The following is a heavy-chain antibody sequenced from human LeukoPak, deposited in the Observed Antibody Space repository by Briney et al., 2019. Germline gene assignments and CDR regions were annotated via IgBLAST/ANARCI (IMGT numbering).Heavy chain of an antibody. J-gene: IGHJ6*02. Sequence: GGSLRLSCAASGFTFTSYSMNWVRQAPGKGLEWVAVISYDGSNKYYADSVKGRFTISRDKSKNTLYLQMNSLRAEDTAVYFCARDRYYYDTSGYWGREENSYYYYGMDVWGRGTTVTVSS. CDR2: ISYDGSNK. D-gene: IGHD3-22*01. V-gene: IGHV3-30*03. CDR3: ARDRYYYDTSGYWGREENSYYYYGMDV. CDR1: GFTFTSYS.